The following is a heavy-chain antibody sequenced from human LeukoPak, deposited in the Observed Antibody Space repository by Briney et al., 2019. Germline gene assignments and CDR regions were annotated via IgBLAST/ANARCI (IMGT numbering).Heavy chain of an antibody. CDR2: INQDGSER. D-gene: IGHD1-1*01. CDR3: ARPNFYPDY. CDR1: GFTVTDNY. Sequence: GGSLRLSCAVSGFTVTDNYMSWVRQAPGKGLEWVANINQDGSERYYVDSVKGRFTISRDNAKNLVFLQMNSLRAEDTAVYYCARPNFYPDYWGQGTLVTVSS. V-gene: IGHV3-7*01. J-gene: IGHJ4*02.